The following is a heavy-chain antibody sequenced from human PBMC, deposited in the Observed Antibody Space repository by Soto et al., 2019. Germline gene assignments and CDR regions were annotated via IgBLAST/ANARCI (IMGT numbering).Heavy chain of an antibody. D-gene: IGHD2-2*02. CDR1: GYTFNTYF. V-gene: IGHV1-18*01. J-gene: IGHJ4*02. CDR2: ISPHNGNT. CDR3: ARYTGNSFDY. Sequence: HVQLVQSGGELKKPGASVKVSCNTSGYTFNTYFITWVRQAPGQGLEWMGWISPHNGNTNYAEKFQGRVTMTADTITKTAYMELRNLRIDATSVYYCARYTGNSFDYWGQGTPVTVSS.